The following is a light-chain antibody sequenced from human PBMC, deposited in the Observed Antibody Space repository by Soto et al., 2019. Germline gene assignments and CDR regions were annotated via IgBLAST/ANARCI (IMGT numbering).Light chain of an antibody. CDR3: QQYESSPRT. V-gene: IGKV3-20*01. CDR2: GAS. Sequence: EIVLTQSPGTLSLSPGARATLSCRASQSVSSSYLAWYQQKPGQAPRLLIYGASSRATGIPDRFSASGSGTDFTLTISRLEPEDFAVYYCQQYESSPRTFGQGTKVDIK. J-gene: IGKJ1*01. CDR1: QSVSSSY.